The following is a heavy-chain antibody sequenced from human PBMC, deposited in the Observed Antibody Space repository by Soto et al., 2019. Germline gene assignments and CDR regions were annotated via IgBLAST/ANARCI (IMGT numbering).Heavy chain of an antibody. Sequence: ASVKVSCKASGYTFTDYYIHWVRQAPGQGLEWVGWINPNSGGTNLAQRFQGRVTMTSDTSINTAYMELSSLRSDDTAVYYCAIRTGQLAIISEFDGDWFFEVWGRGTLVTVS. J-gene: IGHJ2*01. D-gene: IGHD2-2*01. CDR1: GYTFTDYY. V-gene: IGHV1-2*02. CDR3: AIRTGQLAIISEFDGDWFFEV. CDR2: INPNSGGT.